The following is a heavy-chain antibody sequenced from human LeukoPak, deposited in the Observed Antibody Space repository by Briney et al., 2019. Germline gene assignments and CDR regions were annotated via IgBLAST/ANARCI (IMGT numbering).Heavy chain of an antibody. J-gene: IGHJ5*02. CDR1: GGTFSSYA. CDR2: IIPIFGTA. CDR3: ARLIREVVVAATPLGWFDP. V-gene: IGHV1-69*13. D-gene: IGHD2-15*01. Sequence: SVKVSCKASGGTFSSYAISWVRQAPGQGLEWMGGIIPIFGTANYAQKFQGRVTITADESTSTAYMELSSLRSEDTAVYYCARLIREVVVAATPLGWFDPWGQGTLVTVSS.